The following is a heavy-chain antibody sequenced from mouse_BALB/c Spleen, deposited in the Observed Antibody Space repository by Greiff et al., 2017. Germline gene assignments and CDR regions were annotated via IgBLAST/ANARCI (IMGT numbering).Heavy chain of an antibody. Sequence: EVKLVESGGGLVKPGGSLKLSCAASGFTFSDYYMYWVRQTPEKRLEWVATISDGGSYTYYPDSVKGRFTISRDNAKNNLYLQMSSLKSEDTAMYYCARDLGTGFDYWGQGTTLTVSS. J-gene: IGHJ2*01. D-gene: IGHD4-1*01. CDR1: GFTFSDYY. CDR3: ARDLGTGFDY. CDR2: ISDGGSYT. V-gene: IGHV5-4*02.